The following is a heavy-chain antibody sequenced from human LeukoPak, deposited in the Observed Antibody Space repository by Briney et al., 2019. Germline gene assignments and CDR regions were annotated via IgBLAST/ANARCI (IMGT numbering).Heavy chain of an antibody. CDR3: ATGAQYGLWGVPYFYYMHV. CDR2: VNPRNGGT. Sequence: ASVKVSCKASGYTFTSYYMHWVRQTPGQGLEWMGWVNPRNGGTHYAQKFQGRVTITGDTSITTAYMELGSLTSDDTAVYYCATGAQYGLWGVPYFYYMHVWGKGTTVTVSS. J-gene: IGHJ6*03. D-gene: IGHD3-10*01. CDR1: GYTFTSYY. V-gene: IGHV1-2*02.